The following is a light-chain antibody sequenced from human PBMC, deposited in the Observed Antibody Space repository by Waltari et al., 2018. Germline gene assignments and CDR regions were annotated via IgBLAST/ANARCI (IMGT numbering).Light chain of an antibody. V-gene: IGLV2-14*01. CDR3: SSYTSTWV. J-gene: IGLJ3*02. CDR2: DVS. Sequence: QSALTQSASVSGSPGQSIPISCTGTSSDFAVFNYVSWYQQHPGKAPQLMIYDVSKRPSGVSKLFSGSKSGNTASLTISGLQAEDEADYYCSSYTSTWVFGGGTKLTVL. CDR1: SSDFAVFNY.